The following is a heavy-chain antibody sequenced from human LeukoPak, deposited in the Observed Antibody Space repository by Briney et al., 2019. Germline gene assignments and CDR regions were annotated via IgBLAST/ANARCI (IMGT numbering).Heavy chain of an antibody. D-gene: IGHD6-19*01. CDR3: ARDPPGIAVAGTGVYFDY. CDR1: GFTFGSYW. CDR2: IKQDGSEK. J-gene: IGHJ4*02. V-gene: IGHV3-7*01. Sequence: GGSLRLSCAASGFTFGSYWMSWVRQAPGKGLEWVANIKQDGSEKYYVDSVKGRFTISRDNAKNSLYLQMNSLRAEDTAVYYCARDPPGIAVAGTGVYFDYWGQGTLVTVSS.